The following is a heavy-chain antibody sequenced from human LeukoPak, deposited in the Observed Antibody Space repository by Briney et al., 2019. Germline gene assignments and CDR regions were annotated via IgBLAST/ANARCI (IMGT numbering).Heavy chain of an antibody. CDR2: ISSNSAYI. Sequence: PGGSLRLSCAASGFTFSSYNMNWLRQAPGKGLEWVSSISSNSAYIYYSDSVNGRFTISRDNAKNSLYLQMDSLRAEDTAVYYCASFWSGYYTLEKRGAFHIWGQGTMVTVSS. V-gene: IGHV3-21*01. CDR3: ASFWSGYYTLEKRGAFHI. CDR1: GFTFSSYN. D-gene: IGHD3-3*01. J-gene: IGHJ3*02.